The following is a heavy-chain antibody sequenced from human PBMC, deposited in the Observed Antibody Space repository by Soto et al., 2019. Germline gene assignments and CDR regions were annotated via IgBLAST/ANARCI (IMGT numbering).Heavy chain of an antibody. CDR3: ARGVLLGRFLEWSSYYYYYYGMDV. CDR2: IIPIFGTA. V-gene: IGHV1-69*13. CDR1: GGTFSSYA. D-gene: IGHD3-3*01. Sequence: GASVKVSCKASGGTFSSYAISWVRQAPGQGLEWMGGIIPIFGTANYAQKFQGRVTITADESTSTAYMELSSLRSEDTAVYYCARGVLLGRFLEWSSYYYYYYGMDVWGQGTTVTVSS. J-gene: IGHJ6*02.